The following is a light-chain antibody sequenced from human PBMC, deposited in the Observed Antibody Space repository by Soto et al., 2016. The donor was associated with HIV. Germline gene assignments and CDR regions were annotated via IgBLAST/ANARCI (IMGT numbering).Light chain of an antibody. Sequence: DIVMTQPPLSLPVTPGEPASISCRSSQSLLHSNGYNYLDWYLQKPGQSPQLLIYLGSNRASGVPDRFSGSGSGTDFTLKISRVEAEDVGVYYCMQALQAWTFGQGTKVGIK. CDR1: QSLLHSNGYNY. J-gene: IGKJ1*01. CDR2: LGS. V-gene: IGKV2-28*01. CDR3: MQALQAWT.